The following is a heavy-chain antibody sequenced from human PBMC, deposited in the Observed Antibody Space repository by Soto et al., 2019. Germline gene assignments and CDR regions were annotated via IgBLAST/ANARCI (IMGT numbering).Heavy chain of an antibody. J-gene: IGHJ4*02. CDR3: AKARSHSYYDILAGYYTLYFDY. CDR1: VFTFSSYA. D-gene: IGHD3-9*01. CDR2: IRGSGGSK. Sequence: GSLTPSWTASVFTFSSYAMSCGRQAGGKGLEWVSAIRGSGGSKYYAATVKGRFTMSRDNYKNTLYLKMTSLRAEETAVYYCAKARSHSYYDILAGYYTLYFDYWGQGTLVTVSS. V-gene: IGHV3-23*01.